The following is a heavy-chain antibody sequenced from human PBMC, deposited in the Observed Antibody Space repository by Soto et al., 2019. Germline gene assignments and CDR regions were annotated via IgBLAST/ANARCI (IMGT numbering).Heavy chain of an antibody. J-gene: IGHJ6*02. CDR2: IKPDGSEQ. Sequence: EVQLVESGGGLVQPGGSLRLSCAASEFTFDKYYMTWVRQAPGKGPEWVANIKPDGSEQYYVDSVKGRFTISRDNANNSLSPQMTSRRAEDTAVYFCARVNGNYSSGFAVGGQGTTVPVPS. CDR3: ARVNGNYSSGFAV. V-gene: IGHV3-7*04. CDR1: EFTFDKYY.